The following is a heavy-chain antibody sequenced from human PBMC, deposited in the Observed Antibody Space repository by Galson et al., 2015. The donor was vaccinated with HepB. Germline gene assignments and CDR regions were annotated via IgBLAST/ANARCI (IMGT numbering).Heavy chain of an antibody. CDR2: INPSGGST. Sequence: SVKVSCKASGYTFTSYYMHWVRQAPGQGLEWMGIINPSGGSTSYAQKFQGRVTMTRDTSTSTVYMELSSLRSEDTAVYYCARGAVLRYFDWPPTYCYYGMDVWGQGTTVTVSS. J-gene: IGHJ6*02. V-gene: IGHV1-46*03. CDR1: GYTFTSYY. CDR3: ARGAVLRYFDWPPTYCYYGMDV. D-gene: IGHD3-9*01.